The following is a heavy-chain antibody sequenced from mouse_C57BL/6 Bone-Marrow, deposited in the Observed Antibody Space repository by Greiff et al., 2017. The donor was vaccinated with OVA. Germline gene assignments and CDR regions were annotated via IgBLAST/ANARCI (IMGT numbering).Heavy chain of an antibody. V-gene: IGHV5-12*01. D-gene: IGHD4-1*02. J-gene: IGHJ3*01. Sequence: EVQGVESGGGLVQPGGSLKLSCAASGFTFSDYYMSWVRQTPEKRLEWVAYISNGGGSTYYPDTVKGRFTISRDNAKNTLYLQMSRLKSEDTAMYYCAQLERRAYWGQGTLVTVSA. CDR1: GFTFSDYY. CDR2: ISNGGGST. CDR3: AQLERRAY.